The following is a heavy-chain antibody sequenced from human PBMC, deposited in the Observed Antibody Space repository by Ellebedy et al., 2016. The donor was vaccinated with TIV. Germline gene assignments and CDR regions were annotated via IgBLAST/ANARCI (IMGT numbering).Heavy chain of an antibody. CDR1: GYSFIDYW. D-gene: IGHD2-8*01. V-gene: IGHV5-51*01. J-gene: IGHJ6*02. CDR3: ARHGLRGCNNGACWTSYYYYGMDV. CDR2: VYPGDSEI. Sequence: PGGSLRLSCQGSGYSFIDYWIGWVRQMPGKGLELVGIVYPGDSEIRYSPSFQGQVTISVDKSITTAYLQWSTLKASDTAVYYCARHGLRGCNNGACWTSYYYYGMDVWGQGTTVTVSS.